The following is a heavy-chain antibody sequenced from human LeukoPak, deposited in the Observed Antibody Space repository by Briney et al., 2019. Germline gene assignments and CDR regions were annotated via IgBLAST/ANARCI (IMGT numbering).Heavy chain of an antibody. CDR3: ASDAGSSWGNYYYYMDV. Sequence: ASVKVSCKASGYTFTSYGISWVRQAPGQGLEWMGWIGAYNANTNYPQKLQGRVTMTTDTSTSTAYMELRSMRSDDTAVYYCASDAGSSWGNYYYYMDVWGKGTTVTVSS. CDR1: GYTFTSYG. V-gene: IGHV1-18*01. J-gene: IGHJ6*03. D-gene: IGHD6-13*01. CDR2: IGAYNANT.